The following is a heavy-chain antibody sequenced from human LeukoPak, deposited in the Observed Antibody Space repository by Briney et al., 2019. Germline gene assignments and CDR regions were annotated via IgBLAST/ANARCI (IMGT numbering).Heavy chain of an antibody. CDR3: ATGPSRAACPCDY. CDR2: FNPEDGET. V-gene: IGHV1-24*01. Sequence: ASVKVSSTVTGYTLTELSMHWVREAPGKGLEWMGGFNPEDGETIYAQKFQGRVTMTEDTSTDTAYMELSSLRSEDTAVYYCATGPSRAACPCDYWGRGTLVTVSS. D-gene: IGHD6-6*01. CDR1: GYTLTELS. J-gene: IGHJ4*02.